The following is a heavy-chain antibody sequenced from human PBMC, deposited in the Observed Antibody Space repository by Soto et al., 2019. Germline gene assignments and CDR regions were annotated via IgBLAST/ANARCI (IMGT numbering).Heavy chain of an antibody. V-gene: IGHV3-23*01. CDR1: GFLFSSYA. CDR3: ARDHYDFWSGLPPTIWFHP. J-gene: IGHJ5*02. CDR2: ISSHGDTT. Sequence: EEQLLQSGGGVVQSGGSLRLSCEASGFLFSSYAMNWVRQAPGKGLEWVSSISSHGDTTYYAESVRGRFTISRDNSKNTLFLQMNSLRAGDTAVYFCARDHYDFWSGLPPTIWFHPWGQGTLVTVSS. D-gene: IGHD3-3*01.